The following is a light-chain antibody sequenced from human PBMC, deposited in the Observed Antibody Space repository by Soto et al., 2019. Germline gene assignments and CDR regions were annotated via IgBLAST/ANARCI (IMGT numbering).Light chain of an antibody. CDR3: QQRSYWLT. CDR2: DAS. V-gene: IGKV3-11*01. CDR1: QSVSSY. Sequence: EIVLTQSPATLSLSPGERATLSCRASQSVSSYLAWYQQKPGQAPRLLIYDASSRATGIPARFSGRGSGTDFTLASSSLEPEDFAVYYCQQRSYWLTFGGGTKVEIK. J-gene: IGKJ4*01.